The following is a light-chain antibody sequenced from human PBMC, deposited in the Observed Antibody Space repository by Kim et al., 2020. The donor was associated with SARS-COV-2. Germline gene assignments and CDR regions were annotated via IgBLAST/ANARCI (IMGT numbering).Light chain of an antibody. V-gene: IGKV1-13*02. CDR1: QGISSA. Sequence: AIQLTQSPSSLSASIGDRVTITCRASQGISSAVAWYQQKPGKPPKLLIYDASTLESGVPSRFRGSGSGVDFTLTISSLQPEDFATYYCQQFNFNLPGFGKGTQLEIK. J-gene: IGKJ5*01. CDR3: QQFNFNLPG. CDR2: DAS.